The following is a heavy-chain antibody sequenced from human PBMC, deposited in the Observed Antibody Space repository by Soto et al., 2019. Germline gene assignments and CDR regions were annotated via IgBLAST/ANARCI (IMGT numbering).Heavy chain of an antibody. CDR3: ATGLRTGNYGMDV. CDR2: IIPIFGTT. V-gene: IGHV1-69*01. CDR1: GGTFSNDA. J-gene: IGHJ6*02. Sequence: QEQLEQAGAEVKKPGSSVRISCRASGGTFSNDAVSWVRQAPGQGLQWMGGIIPIFGTTHYAQKFQGRVTITADESTATAYMELRSVTSEDTAVYYCATGLRTGNYGMDVWGQGTAVTVSS. D-gene: IGHD3-10*01.